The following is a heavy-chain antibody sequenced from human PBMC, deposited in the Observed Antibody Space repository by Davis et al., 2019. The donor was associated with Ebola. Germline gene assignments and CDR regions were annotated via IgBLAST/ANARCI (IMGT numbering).Heavy chain of an antibody. CDR2: INPSGGST. D-gene: IGHD3-22*01. Sequence: AASVKVSCKASGYTFTSYYMHWVRQAPGQGLEWMGIINPSGGSTSYAQKFQGRVTMTRDTSTSTVYMELSSLRSEDTAVYYCARATGLYDSSGYYYEDFDYWGQGTLVTVSS. CDR3: ARATGLYDSSGYYYEDFDY. V-gene: IGHV1-46*01. J-gene: IGHJ4*02. CDR1: GYTFTSYY.